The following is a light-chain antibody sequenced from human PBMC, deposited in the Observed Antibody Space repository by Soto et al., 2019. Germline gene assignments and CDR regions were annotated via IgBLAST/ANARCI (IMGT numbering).Light chain of an antibody. Sequence: EILFTQSPGTLSLSPGERATLSCRASQTLSNSFIAWYQQKPGKAPRLLIYGTSSRDTGVPDRYSASGSGTDFTLTISRLEPEDFAVFFCQQYGTSEIIFGQGTRLEIK. V-gene: IGKV3-20*01. CDR2: GTS. CDR3: QQYGTSEII. CDR1: QTLSNSF. J-gene: IGKJ5*01.